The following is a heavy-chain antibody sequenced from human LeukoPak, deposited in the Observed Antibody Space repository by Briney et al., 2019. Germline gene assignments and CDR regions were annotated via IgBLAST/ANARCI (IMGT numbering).Heavy chain of an antibody. V-gene: IGHV1-2*02. CDR1: GYTFTGYY. CDR2: INPNSGGT. D-gene: IGHD2-2*01. CDR3: AIPYQLGLGYMDV. Sequence: ASVKVSCKASGYTFTGYYMHWVRQAPGQGLEGMGWINPNSGGTNYAQKFQGRVTMTRDTSISTAYMELSRLRSDDTAVYYCAIPYQLGLGYMDVWGKGTTVTVSS. J-gene: IGHJ6*03.